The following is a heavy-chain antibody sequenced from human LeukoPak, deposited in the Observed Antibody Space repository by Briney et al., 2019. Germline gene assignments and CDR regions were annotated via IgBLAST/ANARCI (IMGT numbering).Heavy chain of an antibody. CDR2: IYPGDSSI. J-gene: IGHJ5*02. CDR3: ARSARGKVWFGAPTWFDP. D-gene: IGHD3-10*01. V-gene: IGHV5-51*01. CDR1: GYSFISYW. Sequence: GESLKISYQGSGYSFISYWIGWVRQMPGKGLEWMGIIYPGDSSIRYSPSFQGQVTISVDKSASTAYLQWSSLKASDTAMYYCARSARGKVWFGAPTWFDPWGQGTLVSVSS.